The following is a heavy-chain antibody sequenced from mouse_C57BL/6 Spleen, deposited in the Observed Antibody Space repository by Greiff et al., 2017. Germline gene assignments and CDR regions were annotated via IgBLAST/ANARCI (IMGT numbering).Heavy chain of an antibody. Sequence: VKLVESGPGLVAPSQSLSITCTVSGFSLTSYGVDWVRQPPGKGLEWLGVIWGGGSTNYNSAHMSRLSISKDNSKSQVVLKMNSLQTDDTAMYYCAKQHYGSRGGYCDVWGTGTTVTVSS. CDR3: AKQHYGSRGGYCDV. CDR2: IWGGGST. CDR1: GFSLTSYG. D-gene: IGHD1-1*01. J-gene: IGHJ1*03. V-gene: IGHV2-9*01.